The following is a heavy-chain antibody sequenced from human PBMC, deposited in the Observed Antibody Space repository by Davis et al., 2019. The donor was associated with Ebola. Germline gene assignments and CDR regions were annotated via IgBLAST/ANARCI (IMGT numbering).Heavy chain of an antibody. D-gene: IGHD3-22*01. V-gene: IGHV4-39*01. CDR1: GGSISSSSYY. J-gene: IGHJ3*02. Sequence: MPSETLSLTCTVSGGSISSSSYYWGWIRQPPGKGLEWIGSIYYSGSTYYNPSLKSRVTISVDTSKNQFSLKLSSVTAADTAVYYCARSSPTYYYDSSGYSLHPMNAFDIWGQGTMVTVSS. CDR3: ARSSPTYYYDSSGYSLHPMNAFDI. CDR2: IYYSGST.